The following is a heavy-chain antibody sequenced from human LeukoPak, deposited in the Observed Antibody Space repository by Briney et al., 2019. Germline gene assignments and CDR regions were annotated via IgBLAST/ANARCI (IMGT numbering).Heavy chain of an antibody. J-gene: IGHJ6*02. CDR2: ISYDGSNK. Sequence: GGSLRLSCAASGFTFSSYAMHWVRQAPGKGLEWVAVISYDGSNKYYADSVKGRFTISRDNSKNTLYLQMNSLRAEDTAVYCCARDPSGGWSYLGMDVWGQGTTVTVSS. CDR1: GFTFSSYA. D-gene: IGHD6-19*01. V-gene: IGHV3-30-3*01. CDR3: ARDPSGGWSYLGMDV.